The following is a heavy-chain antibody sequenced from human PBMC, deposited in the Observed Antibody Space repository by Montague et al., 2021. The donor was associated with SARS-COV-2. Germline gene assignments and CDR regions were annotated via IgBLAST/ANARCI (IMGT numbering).Heavy chain of an antibody. CDR2: TYYRSKWYN. D-gene: IGHD2-2*03. V-gene: IGHV6-1*01. J-gene: IGHJ3*01. Sequence: GASLSSDSLSWHWIRQSPSRGLEWLASTYYRSKWYNDSAPSVSGRATVKPDTSRNRLSLHLDSVTPEDTALYFCARKMDSSFDVWGKGTMVIVSS. CDR1: GASLSSDSLS. CDR3: ARKMDSSFDV.